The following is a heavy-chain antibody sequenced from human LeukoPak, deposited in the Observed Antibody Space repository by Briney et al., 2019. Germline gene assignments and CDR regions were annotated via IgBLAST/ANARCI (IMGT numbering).Heavy chain of an antibody. J-gene: IGHJ4*02. Sequence: GGSLRLSCAASGFTFSSYAMSWVRQAPGKGLEWVSAISGSGGSTYYADSVKGRLTISRDNSKNTLYLQMNSLRAEDTAVYYCAELPTYYYDSSGYFDYWGQGTLVTVSS. CDR1: GFTFSSYA. CDR3: AELPTYYYDSSGYFDY. V-gene: IGHV3-23*01. D-gene: IGHD3-22*01. CDR2: ISGSGGST.